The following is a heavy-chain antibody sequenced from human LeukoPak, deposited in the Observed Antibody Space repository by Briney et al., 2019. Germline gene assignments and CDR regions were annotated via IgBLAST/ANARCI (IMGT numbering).Heavy chain of an antibody. Sequence: SETLSLTCTVSGGSVSSGSYYWSWVWQPPGKGLEWIGYIYYSGSTNYNPSLKSRVTISVDTSKNQFSLKLSSVTAAVTAVYYCARLHPVAGISYWGQGTLVTVSS. CDR1: GGSVSSGSYY. D-gene: IGHD6-19*01. J-gene: IGHJ4*02. CDR3: ARLHPVAGISY. CDR2: IYYSGST. V-gene: IGHV4-61*01.